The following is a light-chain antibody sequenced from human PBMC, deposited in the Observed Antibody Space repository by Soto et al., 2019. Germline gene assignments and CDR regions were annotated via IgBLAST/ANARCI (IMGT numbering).Light chain of an antibody. Sequence: DIQMTQSPSSVSASVGDTVTITCRASQDIRSWLAWYQQKPGKAPRVLIFAASSLQSVVPSRFSGSRSGTDFTLTISSLQPEAFATYFCQQFNSFPLTFGGGTKVEIK. CDR1: QDIRSW. J-gene: IGKJ4*01. V-gene: IGKV1-12*01. CDR2: AAS. CDR3: QQFNSFPLT.